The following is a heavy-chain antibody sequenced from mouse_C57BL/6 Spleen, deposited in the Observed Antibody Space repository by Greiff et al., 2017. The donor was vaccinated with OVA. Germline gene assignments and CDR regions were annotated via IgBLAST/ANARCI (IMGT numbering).Heavy chain of an antibody. V-gene: IGHV1-69*01. CDR2: IDPSDSYT. CDR3: ASREYYGSSFNAMDY. CDR1: GYTFTSYW. J-gene: IGHJ4*01. Sequence: QVQLQQPGAELVMPGASVKLSCKASGYTFTSYWMHWVKQRPGQGLEWIGEIDPSDSYTNYNQKFKGKSTLTVDKSSSTAYMQLSSLTSEDSAVYYCASREYYGSSFNAMDYWGQGTSVTVSS. D-gene: IGHD1-1*01.